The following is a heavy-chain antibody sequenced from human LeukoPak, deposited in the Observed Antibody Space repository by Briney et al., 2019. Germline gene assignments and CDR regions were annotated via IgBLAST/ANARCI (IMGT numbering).Heavy chain of an antibody. V-gene: IGHV3-13*01. CDR1: GFTFSSYD. CDR3: ARGSFGAFDI. CDR2: IGTASDT. J-gene: IGHJ3*02. Sequence: GGSLRLSCAASGFTFSSYDMHWVRQATGKGLEWVSGIGTASDTYYPGSVKGRFTISRENAKNSLYLQMNSLRAGDTAVYYCARGSFGAFDIWGQGTTVTVSS. D-gene: IGHD3-9*01.